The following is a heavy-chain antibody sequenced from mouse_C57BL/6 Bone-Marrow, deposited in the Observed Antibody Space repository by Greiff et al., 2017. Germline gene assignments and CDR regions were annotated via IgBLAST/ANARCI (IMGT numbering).Heavy chain of an antibody. J-gene: IGHJ1*03. Sequence: QVKLQQPGAELVKPGASVKLSCKASGYTFTGYWMHWVKQRPGRGLEWIGRIDPTSGGTKYNEQFKSKATLTVDKHSSTAYMLISILTSDDSAVYYCARWGVYYGSSPTPYCDVWGTGTTVTVSS. D-gene: IGHD1-1*01. CDR2: IDPTSGGT. CDR3: ARWGVYYGSSPTPYCDV. V-gene: IGHV1-72*01. CDR1: GYTFTGYW.